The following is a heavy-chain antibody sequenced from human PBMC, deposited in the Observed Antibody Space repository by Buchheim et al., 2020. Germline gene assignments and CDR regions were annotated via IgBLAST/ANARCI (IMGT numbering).Heavy chain of an antibody. CDR2: MTPSDGSS. Sequence: QVQLVQSGAEVKKPGASVKVSCKASGYTLTSYYMHWVRQAPGQGLEWMGIMTPSDGSSSYAQSFQGRVAITRDTSSNTVYMDLSSLRSEDTAVYYCARANRNVFDWYFDLWGRGTL. CDR3: ARANRNVFDWYFDL. D-gene: IGHD2/OR15-2a*01. V-gene: IGHV1-46*03. CDR1: GYTLTSYY. J-gene: IGHJ2*01.